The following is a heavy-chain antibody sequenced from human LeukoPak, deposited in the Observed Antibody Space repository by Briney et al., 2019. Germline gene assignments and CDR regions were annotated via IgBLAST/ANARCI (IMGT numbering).Heavy chain of an antibody. CDR2: IIPILDIA. D-gene: IGHD3-22*01. J-gene: IGHJ4*02. CDR1: GGTFSSYA. V-gene: IGHV1-69*04. Sequence: ASAKVSCKAFGGTFSSYAITWVRQAPGQGLEWLGRIIPILDIANYAQRFQGRVTITADKSTITAYMELSSLRSEDTAVYYCAKEKVDYYDNSGYYAYWGQGTLVTVSS. CDR3: AKEKVDYYDNSGYYAY.